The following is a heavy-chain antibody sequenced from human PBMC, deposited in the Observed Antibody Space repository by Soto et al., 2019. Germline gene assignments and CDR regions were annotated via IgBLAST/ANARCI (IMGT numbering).Heavy chain of an antibody. D-gene: IGHD3-3*01. Sequence: PGGSLRLSCVASGFTFSDHAMSWVRQAPGKGLEWIAAISGGGASKYYADSVKGRVTISRDNSQNTVYLQMNSVRAEDTAVYYCAKDHWSGQWILRYFEHWGQGNLVTVSS. CDR1: GFTFSDHA. CDR2: ISGGGASK. V-gene: IGHV3-23*01. CDR3: AKDHWSGQWILRYFEH. J-gene: IGHJ4*02.